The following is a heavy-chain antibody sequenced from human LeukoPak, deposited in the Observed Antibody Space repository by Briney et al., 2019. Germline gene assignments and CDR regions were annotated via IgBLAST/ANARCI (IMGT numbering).Heavy chain of an antibody. Sequence: SETLSLTCAVYGGSFSGYYWGWIRQPPGKGLEWIGNIYYSGSTYYNPSLKSRVTISVDTSKNQFSLKLSSVTAADTAVYYCATGKGIVVVVAATLEYWGQGTLVTVSS. V-gene: IGHV4-34*01. CDR2: IYYSGST. CDR3: ATGKGIVVVVAATLEY. CDR1: GGSFSGYY. D-gene: IGHD2-15*01. J-gene: IGHJ4*02.